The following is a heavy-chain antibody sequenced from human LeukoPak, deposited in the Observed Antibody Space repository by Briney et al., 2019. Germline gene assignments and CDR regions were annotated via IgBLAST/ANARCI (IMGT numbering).Heavy chain of an antibody. CDR2: INHSGST. J-gene: IGHJ3*02. V-gene: IGHV4-34*01. D-gene: IGHD3-9*01. Sequence: SETLSLTCAVYGGSFSGYYWSWIRQPPGKGLEWIGEINHSGSTNYNPSLKSRDTISVDTSKNQFSLKLSSVTAADTAVYYCARDRRKTSVLRYFDWPHDAFDIWGQGTMVTVSS. CDR1: GGSFSGYY. CDR3: ARDRRKTSVLRYFDWPHDAFDI.